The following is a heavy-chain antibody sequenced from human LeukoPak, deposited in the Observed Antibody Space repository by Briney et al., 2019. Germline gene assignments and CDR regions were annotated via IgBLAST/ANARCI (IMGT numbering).Heavy chain of an antibody. CDR3: ARHRDDDWDY. CDR2: IYYRGSF. J-gene: IGHJ4*02. CDR1: GGSIRSSSYY. D-gene: IGHD2-21*01. Sequence: SETLSLTCTVSGGSIRSSSYYWGWIRQPPGKGLEWIGSIYYRGSFYYNPSLKSRVTISVDTSKNQFSLRLSSVTAADTAVYYCARHRDDDWDYWGQGTLVTVSS. V-gene: IGHV4-39*01.